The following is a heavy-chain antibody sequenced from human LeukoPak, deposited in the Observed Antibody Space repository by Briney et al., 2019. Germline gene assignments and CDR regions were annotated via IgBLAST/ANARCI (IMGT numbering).Heavy chain of an antibody. CDR3: ARGLGYYDFWSGYYQNWFDP. Sequence: PSETLSLTCAVYGGSFSGYYWSWIRQPPGKVLEWIGEINHSGSTNYNPSLKSRVTISVDTSKNQFSLRLSSVTAADTAVYYCARGLGYYDFWSGYYQNWFDPWGQGTLVTVSS. CDR1: GGSFSGYY. V-gene: IGHV4-34*01. CDR2: INHSGST. D-gene: IGHD3-3*01. J-gene: IGHJ5*02.